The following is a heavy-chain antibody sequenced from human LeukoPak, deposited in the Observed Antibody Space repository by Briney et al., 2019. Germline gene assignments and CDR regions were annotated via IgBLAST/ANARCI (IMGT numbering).Heavy chain of an antibody. D-gene: IGHD6-19*01. CDR1: GFNFDHYG. J-gene: IGHJ5*02. V-gene: IGHV3-7*04. Sequence: GGSLRLSCAASGFNFDHYGMTWVRQAPGKGLEWVANIKQDGSEKVYLDSMKGRFTISRDNSRDSLYLQMNSLRPEDTAVYCARDPGSGWWGGFDLWGQGTLVTVSS. CDR2: IKQDGSEK. CDR3: ARDPGSGWWGGFDL.